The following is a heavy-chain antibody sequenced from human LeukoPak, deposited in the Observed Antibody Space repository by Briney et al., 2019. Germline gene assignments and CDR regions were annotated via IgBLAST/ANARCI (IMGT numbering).Heavy chain of an antibody. CDR1: GFTFSSYA. CDR3: ARVTLPGYFDY. Sequence: GGSLRLSCAASGFTFSSYAMHWVRQAPGKGLEYVSAISSNGGSTYYANSVKGRFTISRDNFKNTLYLQMGSLRAEDMAVYYCARVTLPGYFDYWGQGTLVTVSS. D-gene: IGHD3-10*01. CDR2: ISSNGGST. V-gene: IGHV3-64*01. J-gene: IGHJ4*02.